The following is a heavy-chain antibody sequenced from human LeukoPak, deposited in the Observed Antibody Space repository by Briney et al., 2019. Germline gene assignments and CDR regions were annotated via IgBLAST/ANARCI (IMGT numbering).Heavy chain of an antibody. V-gene: IGHV1-69*04. CDR3: ARDYSYSSSWSGY. CDR1: GGTFSSYA. CDR2: IIPILGIA. J-gene: IGHJ4*02. D-gene: IGHD6-13*01. Sequence: SVKVSCKASGGTFSSYAISWVRQAPGQGLEWMGRIIPILGIANYAQKFQGRVTITADKSTSTAYMELSSLRSEDTAVYYCARDYSYSSSWSGYWGQGTLVTVSS.